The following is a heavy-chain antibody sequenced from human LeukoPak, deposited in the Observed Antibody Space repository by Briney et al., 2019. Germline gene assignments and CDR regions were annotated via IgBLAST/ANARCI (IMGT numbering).Heavy chain of an antibody. CDR3: ARRLGYSLAY. Sequence: SETLSLTCTVSGGSISSYYWSWIRQPPGKGLEWIGYIYYSGSTNYNPSLKSRVTISVDTSKNQFSLKLSSVTAADTAVYYCARRLGYSLAYWGQGTLVTVSS. V-gene: IGHV4-59*12. CDR1: GGSISSYY. D-gene: IGHD5-18*01. J-gene: IGHJ4*02. CDR2: IYYSGST.